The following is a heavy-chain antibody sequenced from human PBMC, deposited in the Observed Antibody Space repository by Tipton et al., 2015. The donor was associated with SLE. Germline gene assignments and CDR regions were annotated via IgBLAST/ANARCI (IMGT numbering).Heavy chain of an antibody. CDR3: ARGREVLRESTHFDY. V-gene: IGHV4-39*07. Sequence: TLSLTCTVSGGSISSSSYYWSWIRQPPGKGLEWIGEINHSGSTNYNPSLKSRVTISVDTSKNQFSLKLSSVTAADTAVYYCARGREVLRESTHFDYWGQGTLVTVSS. J-gene: IGHJ4*02. CDR1: GGSISSSSYY. CDR2: INHSGST. D-gene: IGHD2/OR15-2a*01.